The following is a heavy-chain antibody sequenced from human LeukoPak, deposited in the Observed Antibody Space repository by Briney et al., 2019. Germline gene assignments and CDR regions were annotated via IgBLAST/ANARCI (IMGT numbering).Heavy chain of an antibody. D-gene: IGHD4-17*01. J-gene: IGHJ4*02. CDR1: GLTFSNAW. CDR3: TTVTMTTVTTQDY. Sequence: GGSLRLSCAASGLTFSNAWMSWVRQPPGKGLEWVGCIKSEADGGTTDYAAPVIGRFTISRDDSKNAVYLQMNSLKTEDTAVYYCTTVTMTTVTTQDYWGQGTLVTVSS. CDR2: IKSEADGGTT. V-gene: IGHV3-15*01.